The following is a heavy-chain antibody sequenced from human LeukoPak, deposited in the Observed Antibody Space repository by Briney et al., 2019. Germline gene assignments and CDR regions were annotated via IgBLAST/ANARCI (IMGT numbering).Heavy chain of an antibody. J-gene: IGHJ6*02. V-gene: IGHV3-30*18. CDR3: AKLPIVVVAANDGMDV. CDR2: ISYDGSNK. D-gene: IGHD2-15*01. CDR1: GFTFSSYG. Sequence: TGGSLRLSCAASGFTFSSYGMHWVRQAPGKGLEWVAVISYDGSNKYYADSVKGRFTISRDNSKNTLYLQMNSLRAEDTAVYYCAKLPIVVVAANDGMDVWGQGTTVTVSS.